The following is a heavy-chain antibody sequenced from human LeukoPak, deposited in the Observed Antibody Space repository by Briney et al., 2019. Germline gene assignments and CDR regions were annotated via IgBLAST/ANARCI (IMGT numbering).Heavy chain of an antibody. V-gene: IGHV3-9*01. CDR1: GFSFDDYA. J-gene: IGHJ5*02. D-gene: IGHD3-10*01. CDR2: ISWNSGMM. CDR3: AKAFGSGSHYNWFDP. Sequence: GGSLRLSCAASGFSFDDYAMHWVRQAPGKGLEWVSGISWNSGMMGYADSVKGRFTISRDNGKNSLYLQMNSLRPEDTALYYCAKAFGSGSHYNWFDPWGQGTLVTVSS.